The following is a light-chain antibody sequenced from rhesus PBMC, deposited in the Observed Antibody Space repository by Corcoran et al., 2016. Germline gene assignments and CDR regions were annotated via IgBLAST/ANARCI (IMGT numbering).Light chain of an antibody. CDR2: DES. J-gene: IGKJ2*01. CDR3: QQYNNWNS. CDR1: QSVSSN. Sequence: EIVMTQSPATLSLSPGERSTLSGRASQSVSSNLAWYRQKPGQAPRLPNYDESNRATGIPDRFSGSGSGTDFTLPISSLEPEDVGVYYCQQYNNWNSFGPGTKVEIK. V-gene: IGKV3-35*01.